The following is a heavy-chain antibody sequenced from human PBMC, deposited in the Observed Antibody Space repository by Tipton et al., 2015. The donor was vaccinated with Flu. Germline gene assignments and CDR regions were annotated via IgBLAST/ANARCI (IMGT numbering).Heavy chain of an antibody. CDR2: IYTSGST. D-gene: IGHD5-18*01. V-gene: IGHV4-61*02. CDR3: ARGGYSYGYGKNYYYYGMDV. CDR1: GGSISSGSYY. J-gene: IGHJ6*02. Sequence: TLSLTCTVSGGSISSGSYYWSWIRQPAGKGLEWIGSIYTSGSTNYNPSLKSRVTISVDTSKNQFSLKLSSVTAADTAVYYCARGGYSYGYGKNYYYYGMDVWGQGTTVTVSS.